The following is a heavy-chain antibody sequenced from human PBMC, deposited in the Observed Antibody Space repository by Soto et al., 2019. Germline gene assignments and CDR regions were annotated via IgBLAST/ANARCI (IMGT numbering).Heavy chain of an antibody. CDR2: ISGSGGST. CDR3: AKDGGYDFWSGYYYYYGMDV. CDR1: GFTFSSYA. V-gene: IGHV3-23*01. J-gene: IGHJ6*02. Sequence: EVQLLESGGGLVQPGGSLRLSCAASGFTFSSYAMSWVRQAPGKGLEWVSAISGSGGSTYYADSVKGRFTISRDNSKNTLYLQMNSLRAEDTAVYYCAKDGGYDFWSGYYYYYGMDVWGRGTTVTVSS. D-gene: IGHD3-3*01.